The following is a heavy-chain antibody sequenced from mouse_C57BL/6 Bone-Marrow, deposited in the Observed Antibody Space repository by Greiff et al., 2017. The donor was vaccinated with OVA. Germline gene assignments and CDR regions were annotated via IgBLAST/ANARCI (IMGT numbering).Heavy chain of an antibody. CDR3: ARTIYYYGSSYGGYAMDY. CDR2: ISSGSSTI. J-gene: IGHJ4*01. D-gene: IGHD1-1*01. V-gene: IGHV5-17*01. CDR1: GFTFSDYG. Sequence: EVKVVESGGGLVQPGGSMKLSCAASGFTFSDYGMHWVRQAPEKGLEWVAYISSGSSTIYYADTVKGRFTISRDNAKNTLFLQMTSLRSEDTAMYYCARTIYYYGSSYGGYAMDYWGQGTSVTVSS.